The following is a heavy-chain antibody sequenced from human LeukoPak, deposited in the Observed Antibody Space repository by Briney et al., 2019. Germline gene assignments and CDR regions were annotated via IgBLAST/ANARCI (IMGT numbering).Heavy chain of an antibody. CDR3: ARDSSEIIAAAGTYYYYGMDV. J-gene: IGHJ6*02. CDR1: GGSISSYY. V-gene: IGHV4-59*01. Sequence: SETLSLTCTVSGGSISSYYWNWIRQPPGKGLEWIGYIYYSGSTNYNPSLKSRVTISVDTSKNQFSLKLSSVPAADTAVYYCARDSSEIIAAAGTYYYYGMDVWGQGTTVTVSS. CDR2: IYYSGST. D-gene: IGHD6-13*01.